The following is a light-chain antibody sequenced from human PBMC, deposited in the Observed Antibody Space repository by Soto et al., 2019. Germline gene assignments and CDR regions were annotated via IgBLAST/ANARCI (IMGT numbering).Light chain of an antibody. CDR3: QQYNSYPT. Sequence: ELVLTHSPGSVLLSXCGGATLAXXASQNVDSNYLAWYQQKPGQAPRIIIFGASGRATGIPVRFSGSGSGTEFTLTISSLQPDDFATYYCQQYNSYPTFGQGTKV. J-gene: IGKJ1*01. V-gene: IGKV3-20*01. CDR2: GAS. CDR1: QNVDSNY.